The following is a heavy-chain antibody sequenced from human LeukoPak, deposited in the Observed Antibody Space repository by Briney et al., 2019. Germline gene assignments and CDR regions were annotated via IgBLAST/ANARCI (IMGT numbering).Heavy chain of an antibody. CDR2: ISGSGGST. CDR3: AKDGEVVDTTMVISNWFDP. CDR1: GFTFSRYA. D-gene: IGHD5-18*01. V-gene: IGHV3-23*01. Sequence: HTGGSLRLSCAASGFTFSRYAMSWVRQAPGKGLHWVSAISGSGGSTYYADSVKGRFTISRDNSKNTMYLQMNSLRAEDTDVYYCAKDGEVVDTTMVISNWFDPWGQGTLVTVSS. J-gene: IGHJ5*02.